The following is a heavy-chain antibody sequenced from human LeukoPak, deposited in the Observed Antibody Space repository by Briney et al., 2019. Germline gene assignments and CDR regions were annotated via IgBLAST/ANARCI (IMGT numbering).Heavy chain of an antibody. Sequence: SETLSLTCAVYGGSFSGYHWSWIRQPPGKGLEWIGEIKHSGSTNYNPSLKSRVTISVDTSKNQFSLKLSSVTAADTAVYYCARSPPYDFWSGFYIGYYFDYWGQGTLVTVSS. V-gene: IGHV4-34*01. CDR2: IKHSGST. J-gene: IGHJ4*02. CDR1: GGSFSGYH. D-gene: IGHD3-3*01. CDR3: ARSPPYDFWSGFYIGYYFDY.